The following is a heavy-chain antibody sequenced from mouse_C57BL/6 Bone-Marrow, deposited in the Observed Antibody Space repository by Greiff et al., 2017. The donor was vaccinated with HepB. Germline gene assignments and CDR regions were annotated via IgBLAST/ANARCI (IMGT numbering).Heavy chain of an antibody. D-gene: IGHD2-2*01. CDR3: ASFYYGYDWGYFDV. V-gene: IGHV1-69*01. CDR2: IDPSDSYT. CDR1: GYTFTSYW. Sequence: VQLQQSGAELVMPGASVKLSCKASGYTFTSYWMHWVKQRPGQGLEWIGEIDPSDSYTNYNQKFKGKSTLTVDKSSSTAYMQLSSLTSEDSAVYYCASFYYGYDWGYFDVWGTGTTVTVSS. J-gene: IGHJ1*03.